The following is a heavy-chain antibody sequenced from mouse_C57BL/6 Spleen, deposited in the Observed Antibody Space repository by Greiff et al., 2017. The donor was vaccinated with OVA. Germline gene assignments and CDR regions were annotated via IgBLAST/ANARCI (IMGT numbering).Heavy chain of an antibody. D-gene: IGHD1-1*01. CDR1: GYTFTSYW. J-gene: IGHJ1*03. CDR2: INPSNGGT. Sequence: VQLQQSGTELVKPGASVKLSCKASGYTFTSYWMHWVQQRPGQGLEWIGKINPSNGGTNYNEKFKSKATLTVDKSSSTAYMQLSSLTSEDSAVYYCARSPYYYGSSLYWYFDVWGTGTTVTVSS. V-gene: IGHV1-53*01. CDR3: ARSPYYYGSSLYWYFDV.